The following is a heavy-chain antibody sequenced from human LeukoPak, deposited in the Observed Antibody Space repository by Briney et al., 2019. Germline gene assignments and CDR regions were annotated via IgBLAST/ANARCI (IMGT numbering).Heavy chain of an antibody. CDR1: GFTFRTYE. CDR2: ISGSGSTR. Sequence: AGGSLRLSCAASGFTFRTYEMNWVRQAPGKGLEWVSYISGSGSTRYYADSVKGRFTISRDNAKSVLYLQMNSLRAEDTALYYCARDWDSGHDTYYFDYWGQGTLVTVSS. D-gene: IGHD5-12*01. J-gene: IGHJ4*02. CDR3: ARDWDSGHDTYYFDY. V-gene: IGHV3-48*03.